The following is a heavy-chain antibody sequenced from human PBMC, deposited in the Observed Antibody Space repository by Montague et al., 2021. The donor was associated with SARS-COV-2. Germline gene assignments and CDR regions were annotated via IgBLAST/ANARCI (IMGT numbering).Heavy chain of an antibody. V-gene: IGHV4-4*07. CDR3: GRGVVAATPVVDY. Sequence: SETLSLTCTVSGDSISSFYWNWIRQPAGKGLEWIGRIYASGDTNYNPSLKSRVTMLVDTSKNQFSLKLNSVTAADTAVYYCGRGVVAATPVVDYWGRGTLVTVSS. CDR1: GDSISSFY. J-gene: IGHJ4*02. D-gene: IGHD2-15*01. CDR2: IYASGDT.